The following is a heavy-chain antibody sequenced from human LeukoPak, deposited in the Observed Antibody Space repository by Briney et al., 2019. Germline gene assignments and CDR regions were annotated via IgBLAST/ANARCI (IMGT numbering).Heavy chain of an antibody. J-gene: IGHJ5*02. CDR3: ARPRISVTSSGFDP. Sequence: PGGSLRLSCAASGFTFSSYWMHWVRHAPGKGLVWVSRINSDGSSTSYADSVKGRFTISRDNAKDTLYLQMNSLRAEDAAVYYCARPRISVTSSGFDPWGQGTLVTVSS. CDR1: GFTFSSYW. D-gene: IGHD3-3*02. CDR2: INSDGSST. V-gene: IGHV3-74*01.